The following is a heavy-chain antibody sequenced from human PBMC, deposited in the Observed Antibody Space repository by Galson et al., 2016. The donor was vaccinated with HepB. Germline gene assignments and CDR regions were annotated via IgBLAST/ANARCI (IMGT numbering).Heavy chain of an antibody. Sequence: SVKVSCKASGGTFSSYAISWVRQAPGQGLEWMGGIIPIFGTANYAQKFQGRVTITADESTSTAYMELSSLRSEDTALYYCARDVGTRGVGFYYFDYWGQGTTVTVSS. J-gene: IGHJ4*03. D-gene: IGHD2-8*01. CDR2: IIPIFGTA. CDR1: GGTFSSYA. V-gene: IGHV1-69*13. CDR3: ARDVGTRGVGFYYFDY.